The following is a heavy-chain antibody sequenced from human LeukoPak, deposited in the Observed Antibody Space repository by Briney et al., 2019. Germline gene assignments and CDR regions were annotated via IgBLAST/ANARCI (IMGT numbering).Heavy chain of an antibody. V-gene: IGHV1-45*02. D-gene: IGHD1-26*01. CDR3: ASAVGVTMALDY. CDR2: ITHFNGNN. CDR1: GYTFTYRY. Sequence: ASVKVSCKASGYTFTYRYLHWVRRAPGQALGWMGWITHFNGNNNYAQKFQDRVTITRARSMSTAYMELSSLRSEDTAMYYCASAVGVTMALDYWGQGTLVTVSS. J-gene: IGHJ4*02.